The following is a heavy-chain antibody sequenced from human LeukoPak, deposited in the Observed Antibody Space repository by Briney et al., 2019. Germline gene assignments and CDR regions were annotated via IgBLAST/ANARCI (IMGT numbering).Heavy chain of an antibody. D-gene: IGHD2-15*01. CDR1: GFTFDDYT. V-gene: IGHV3-43*01. CDR2: ISWDGGST. Sequence: PGGSLRLSCAASGFTFDDYTMHWVRQAPGKGLEWVSLISWDGGSTYYADSVKGRFTISRDNSKNSLYLQMNSLRTEDTALYYCAKDYCSGGSCYASLWSDAFDIWGQGTMVTVSS. CDR3: AKDYCSGGSCYASLWSDAFDI. J-gene: IGHJ3*02.